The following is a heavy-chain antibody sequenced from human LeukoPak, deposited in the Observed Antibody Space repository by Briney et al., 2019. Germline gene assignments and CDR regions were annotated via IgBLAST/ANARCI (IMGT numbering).Heavy chain of an antibody. Sequence: GGSLRLSCAASGFTVSNNYMSWVRQAPGKGREWVSVISSGAGTYYADSVKGRFTSFRDNSKNTLYLQMNSLRDEDRAVYYCARDQNYWGEGTLVTVSS. V-gene: IGHV3-66*01. CDR3: ARDQNY. CDR2: ISSGAGT. CDR1: GFTVSNNY. J-gene: IGHJ4*02.